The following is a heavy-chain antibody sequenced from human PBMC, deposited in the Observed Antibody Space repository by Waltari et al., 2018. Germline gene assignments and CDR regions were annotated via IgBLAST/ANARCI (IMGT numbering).Heavy chain of an antibody. Sequence: QVQLVQSGAEVKEPGSSVIISCKASGDTCSNYLISLVRRAHGQGLEWMGGSFHISGTTNYAQKFRDRVSITADASSNTAYMELNSLQFDDTAVYFCARESYGSGRCLDFWGQGTLVTVSS. D-gene: IGHD3-10*01. V-gene: IGHV1-69*01. CDR3: ARESYGSGRCLDF. CDR1: GDTCSNYL. J-gene: IGHJ4*02. CDR2: SFHISGTT.